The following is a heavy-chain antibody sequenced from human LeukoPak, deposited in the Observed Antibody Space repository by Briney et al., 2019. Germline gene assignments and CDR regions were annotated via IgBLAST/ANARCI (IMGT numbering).Heavy chain of an antibody. V-gene: IGHV3-23*01. CDR1: GFTFSSYA. CDR2: ISTGGGST. D-gene: IGHD2-2*01. J-gene: IGHJ4*02. CDR3: ARDRSAYFDY. Sequence: GGSLRLSCAASGFTFSSYAMSWVRQVPGKGLEWVSAISTGGGSTYYADSVKGRFTISRDNSKNTLYLQMNSLRAEDTAVYYCARDRSAYFDYWGQGTLVTVSS.